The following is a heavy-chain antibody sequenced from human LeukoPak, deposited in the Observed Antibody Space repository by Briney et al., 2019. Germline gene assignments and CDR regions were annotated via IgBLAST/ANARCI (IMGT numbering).Heavy chain of an antibody. V-gene: IGHV3-33*01. CDR3: AGVFSGSGSTGSFDY. CDR2: IWSDASGT. Sequence: GGSLRLSCEASGFTFNMHAMHWVRQAPGKGLEWVAAIWSDASGTKYAEAVKGRFTISRDNSKNTLYLLVDSLRAEDTAVYYCAGVFSGSGSTGSFDYWGQGTLVTASS. CDR1: GFTFNMHA. D-gene: IGHD6-19*01. J-gene: IGHJ4*02.